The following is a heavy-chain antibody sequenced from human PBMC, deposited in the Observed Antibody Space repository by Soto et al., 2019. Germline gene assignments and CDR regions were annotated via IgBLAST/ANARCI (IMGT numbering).Heavy chain of an antibody. CDR1: GFSISSSRYY. D-gene: IGHD2-15*01. CDR3: ARQRPTPNWFDP. J-gene: IGHJ5*02. V-gene: IGHV4-39*01. Sequence: SETLSLTYTVTGFSISSSRYYWGWIREPPGKGLEWIGSIYYSGSTYYNPSLKSRVTISVDTSKNQFSLKLSSVTAADTAVYYCARQRPTPNWFDPWGQGTLVTVS. CDR2: IYYSGST.